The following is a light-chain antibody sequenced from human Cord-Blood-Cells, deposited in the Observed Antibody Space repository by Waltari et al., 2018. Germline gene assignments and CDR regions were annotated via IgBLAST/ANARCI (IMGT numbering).Light chain of an antibody. J-gene: IGKJ1*01. CDR2: AAS. CDR3: LQDYNYPWT. V-gene: IGKV1-6*01. CDR1: HGVRND. Sequence: ALQMTQSPSSLSASVGDRVTITCLASHGVRNDLGWYQQKPGKAPKLLIYAASSLQSGVPSRVGGSGAGTDFTLTISSLQPEDFATYYCLQDYNYPWTFGQGTKVEIK.